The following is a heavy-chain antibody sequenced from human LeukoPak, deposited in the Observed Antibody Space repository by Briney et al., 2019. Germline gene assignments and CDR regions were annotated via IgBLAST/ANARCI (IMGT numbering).Heavy chain of an antibody. CDR1: GFTFSSYA. J-gene: IGHJ4*02. D-gene: IGHD3-22*01. CDR3: AKDGYYDSSGYYRD. CDR2: ICGSGGST. V-gene: IGHV3-23*01. Sequence: GGSLRLSCAASGFTFSSYAKSCVRQAPGKGLEWVSAICGSGGSTYYADSVKGRFTISRDNSKNTLYLQMNSLRAEDTAVYYCAKDGYYDSSGYYRDWGQGTLVTVSS.